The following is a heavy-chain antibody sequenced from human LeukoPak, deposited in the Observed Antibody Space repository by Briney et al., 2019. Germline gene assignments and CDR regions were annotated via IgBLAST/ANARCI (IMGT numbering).Heavy chain of an antibody. D-gene: IGHD5-12*01. CDR3: AREIGIVATIYHWFDP. V-gene: IGHV4-4*07. Sequence: SETLSLTCTVSGGSISSYYWRWIRQPAGKGLEWIGRIYTSGSTNYNPSLKSRVTMSVDTSKNQFSLKLSSVTAADTAVYYCAREIGIVATIYHWFDPWGQGTLVTVSS. CDR2: IYTSGST. CDR1: GGSISSYY. J-gene: IGHJ5*02.